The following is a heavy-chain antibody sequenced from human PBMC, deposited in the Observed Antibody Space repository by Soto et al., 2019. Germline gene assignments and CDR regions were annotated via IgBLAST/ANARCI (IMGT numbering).Heavy chain of an antibody. CDR2: IIPILGIA. CDR1: GGTFSSYT. V-gene: IGHV1-69*08. J-gene: IGHJ4*02. D-gene: IGHD1-26*01. CDR3: ARDIMEWELPFDPDFAY. Sequence: QFQLLQSGANVKRPVSSLKVSCKASGGTFSSYTISWVRQAPGQGLEWMGRIIPILGIANYAQKFQGRVPITADKSTSSAYMELCSLRSEDTAVYYCARDIMEWELPFDPDFAYCGQVTLIMVSS.